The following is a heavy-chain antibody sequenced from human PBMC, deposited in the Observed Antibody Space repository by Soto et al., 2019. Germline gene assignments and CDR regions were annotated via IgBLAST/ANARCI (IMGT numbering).Heavy chain of an antibody. CDR3: AALWAYCSSTSCYKGLEFDC. CDR1: GFTFTSSA. V-gene: IGHV1-58*01. Sequence: SVKVSCKASGFTFTSSAVQWVRQARGQRLEWIGWIVVGSGNTNYAQKFQERVTITRDMSTSTAYMELSSLRSEDAAVYYCAALWAYCSSTSCYKGLEFDCWGQGTLVTVSS. D-gene: IGHD2-2*01. CDR2: IVVGSGNT. J-gene: IGHJ4*02.